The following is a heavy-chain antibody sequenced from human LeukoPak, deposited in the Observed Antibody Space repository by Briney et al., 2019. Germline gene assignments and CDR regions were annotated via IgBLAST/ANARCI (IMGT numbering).Heavy chain of an antibody. J-gene: IGHJ4*02. D-gene: IGHD5-12*01. CDR2: ISAYNGNT. Sequence: ASVKVSCKASGYTFTSYYMHWVRQAPGQGLEWMGWISAYNGNTNYAQKLQGRVTMTTDTSTSTAYMELRSLRSDDTAVYYCARAQTYGGYYCYWGQGTLVTVSS. CDR3: ARAQTYGGYYCY. CDR1: GYTFTSYY. V-gene: IGHV1-18*04.